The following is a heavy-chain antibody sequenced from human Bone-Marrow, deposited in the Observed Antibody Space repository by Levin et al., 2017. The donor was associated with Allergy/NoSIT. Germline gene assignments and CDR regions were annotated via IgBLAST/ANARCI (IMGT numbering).Heavy chain of an antibody. CDR2: ISSASSYI. V-gene: IGHV3-21*01. Sequence: PGGSLRLSCAASGFIFSTYSLHWVRQSPGKGLEWVSSISSASSYIHYADPVKGRFTISRDNAKNSLSLQMNSLRAEDTAVYYCVRSESITGTEDLKVMDVWGQGTTVTVSS. CDR1: GFIFSTYS. D-gene: IGHD1/OR15-1a*01. J-gene: IGHJ6*02. CDR3: VRSESITGTEDLKVMDV.